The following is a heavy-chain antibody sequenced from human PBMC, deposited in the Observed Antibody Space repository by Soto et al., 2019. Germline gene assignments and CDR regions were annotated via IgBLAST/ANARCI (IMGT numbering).Heavy chain of an antibody. CDR3: ARGAFPTWGSYPLDY. J-gene: IGHJ4*02. Sequence: EVQLVESGGGLVQPGGSLRLSCAASGFTFSTYWMTWVRQAPGKGLEWVANIKQDGSEYYYVGSVKGRFTISRDNAKNSLYLQMSSLRADDTALYYCARGAFPTWGSYPLDYWGQGTLVTVSS. D-gene: IGHD3-16*02. CDR1: GFTFSTYW. CDR2: IKQDGSEY. V-gene: IGHV3-7*04.